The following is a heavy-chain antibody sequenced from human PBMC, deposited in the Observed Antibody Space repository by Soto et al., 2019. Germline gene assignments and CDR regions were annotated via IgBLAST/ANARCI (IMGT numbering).Heavy chain of an antibody. CDR3: ARDQLRGGDYYGMDV. J-gene: IGHJ6*02. V-gene: IGHV4-30-4*01. CDR1: GGSISSGDYY. D-gene: IGHD3-10*01. CDR2: IYYSGST. Sequence: PSETLSLTCTVSGGSISSGDYYWSWIRQPPGKGLEWIGYIYYSGSTYYNPSLKSRVTISVDTSKNQFSLKLSSVTAADTAVYYCARDQLRGGDYYGMDVWGQGTTVTVSS.